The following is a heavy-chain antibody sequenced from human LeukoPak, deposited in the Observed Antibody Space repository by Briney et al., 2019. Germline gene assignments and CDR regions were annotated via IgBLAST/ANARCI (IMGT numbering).Heavy chain of an antibody. CDR2: ISYGGTT. V-gene: IGHV4-4*02. CDR1: GGSISSSNW. J-gene: IGHJ4*02. CDR3: ARSKTYRSTWNSDY. D-gene: IGHD6-13*01. Sequence: PSGTLSLTCAVSGGSISSSNWWIWVRQPPGKGLEWIGYISYGGTTNYNPSLKSRLTILLDTSKNQFSLKLSSVTAADTAVYYCARSKTYRSTWNSDYWGQGTLVTVSS.